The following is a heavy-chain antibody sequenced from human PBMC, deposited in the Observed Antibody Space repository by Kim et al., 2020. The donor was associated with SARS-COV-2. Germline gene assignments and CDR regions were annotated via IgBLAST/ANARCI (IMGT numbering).Heavy chain of an antibody. CDR3: SRISVSSSWYFDY. V-gene: IGHV1-18*01. J-gene: IGHJ4*02. D-gene: IGHD6-13*01. Sequence: NYAQKCQGRVTMHSDTSTSTAYMRVRSLKSDDTAVYYCSRISVSSSWYFDYWGQGTLVTVSS.